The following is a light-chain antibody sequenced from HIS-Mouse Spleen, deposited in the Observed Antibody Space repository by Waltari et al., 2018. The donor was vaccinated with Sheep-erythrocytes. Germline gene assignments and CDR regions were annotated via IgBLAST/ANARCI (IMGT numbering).Light chain of an antibody. V-gene: IGLV2-23*01. CDR2: EGS. CDR1: SRDVGSYNL. CDR3: CSYAGSSTYVV. Sequence: QSALTQPASVSGSPGQSIHISCPGTSRDVGSYNLVSWYQQHPGKAPKLMIYEGSKRPSGVSNRFSGSNSGNTASLTISGLQAEDEADYYCCSYAGSSTYVVFGGGTKLTVL. J-gene: IGLJ2*01.